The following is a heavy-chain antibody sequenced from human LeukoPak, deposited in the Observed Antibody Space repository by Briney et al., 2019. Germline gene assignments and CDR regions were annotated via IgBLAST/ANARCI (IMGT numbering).Heavy chain of an antibody. Sequence: GGSLRLSCAASGFTFSSYAMSWVRQAPGKGLEWVSRISDSGGRTYHADSVKGRFTISRDNSKNTLFLQMKSLRAEDTAVYYCARDRAPPTSWYFDLWGRGTLVTVSS. J-gene: IGHJ2*01. CDR2: ISDSGGRT. D-gene: IGHD3-10*01. V-gene: IGHV3-23*01. CDR1: GFTFSSYA. CDR3: ARDRAPPTSWYFDL.